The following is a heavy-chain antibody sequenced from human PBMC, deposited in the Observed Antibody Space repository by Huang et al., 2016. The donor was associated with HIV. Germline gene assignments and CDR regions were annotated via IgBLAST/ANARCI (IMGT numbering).Heavy chain of an antibody. CDR3: ARDAREYGDYYYGMDV. CDR1: GGTLNSYA. D-gene: IGHD2-8*01. CDR2: IIPIFGTP. Sequence: QVQLVQSGAEVKQPGSSVKVSCKVSGGTLNSYAITWVRQAPGQGLEWLGGIIPIFGTPNYAQQFQGRVTITADDSTNTVYMELNSLRSEDAAVYYCARDAREYGDYYYGMDVWGQGTTVIVSS. V-gene: IGHV1-69*01. J-gene: IGHJ6*02.